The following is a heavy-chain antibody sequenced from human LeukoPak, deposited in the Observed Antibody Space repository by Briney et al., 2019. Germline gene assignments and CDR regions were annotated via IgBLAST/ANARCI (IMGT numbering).Heavy chain of an antibody. CDR2: IKQDRSEK. D-gene: IGHD3-10*01. Sequence: GGSLRLSCAASGFTFSSYWMSWVRQAPGKGLEWVANIKQDRSEKYYVDSVKGRFTISRDNAKNSLYLQMNSLRAEDTAVYYCAREADYYGRGWFDPWGQGTLVTVSS. V-gene: IGHV3-7*01. CDR3: AREADYYGRGWFDP. CDR1: GFTFSSYW. J-gene: IGHJ5*02.